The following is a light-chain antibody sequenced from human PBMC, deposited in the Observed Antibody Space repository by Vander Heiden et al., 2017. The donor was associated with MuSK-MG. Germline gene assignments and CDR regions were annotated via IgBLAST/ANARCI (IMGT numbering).Light chain of an antibody. Sequence: AIRMTQSPSSLSASTGDRVTITCRASQGISSYVAWYQQKPGKAPNLLIHSASTLQSGVPSRFSGSGSGTDFTLTISCLQSEDFATYYCQQDYSYPRTFGQGTKVDIK. CDR2: SAS. J-gene: IGKJ1*01. CDR1: QGISSY. V-gene: IGKV1-8*01. CDR3: QQDYSYPRT.